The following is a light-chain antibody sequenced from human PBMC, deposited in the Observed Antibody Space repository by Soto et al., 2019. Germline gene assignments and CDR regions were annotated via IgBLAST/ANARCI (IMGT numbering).Light chain of an antibody. CDR1: QGISTS. CDR2: DTS. V-gene: IGKV1-27*01. CDR3: QNYNSASLT. Sequence: DIQMTQSPSSLSSSLGDRATITCRASQGISTSLAWYQQKPWKGPKLLPYDTSLGQSGVLALVSGSRSGTDFTLPISSPQPADVAAYYCQNYNSASLTFGGGTKVEI. J-gene: IGKJ4*01.